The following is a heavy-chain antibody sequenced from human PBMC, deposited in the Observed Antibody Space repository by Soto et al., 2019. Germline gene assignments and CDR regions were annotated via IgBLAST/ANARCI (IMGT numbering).Heavy chain of an antibody. CDR2: ISGSGGST. CDR1: GFTFSSYA. J-gene: IGHJ4*02. V-gene: IGHV3-23*01. CDR3: ARRTSGWYLDY. D-gene: IGHD6-19*01. Sequence: EVQLLESGGGLVQPGGSLRLSCAASGFTFSSYAMSWVRQAPGKGLEWVSVISGSGGSTYYADSVKGRFTISRDNSKNTRYLQMNSLSAEDTAVYYWARRTSGWYLDYWGQGTLVTVSS.